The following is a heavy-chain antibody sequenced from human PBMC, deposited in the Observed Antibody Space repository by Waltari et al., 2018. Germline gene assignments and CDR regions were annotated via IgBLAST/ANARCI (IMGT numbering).Heavy chain of an antibody. V-gene: IGHV3-13*01. CDR3: VRGGSDAFDI. J-gene: IGHJ3*02. CDR2: VGTVGDT. CDR1: GCNIETYD. D-gene: IGHD3-16*01. Sequence: EVQLVESGGALVQPGGSLGLCCAASGCNIETYDMHWVRQVTGKGLEWVSAVGTVGDTLYSGSVKGRFTISRENVKNSLYLQMNSLRAGDTAVYYCVRGGSDAFDIWGQGTMVTVSS.